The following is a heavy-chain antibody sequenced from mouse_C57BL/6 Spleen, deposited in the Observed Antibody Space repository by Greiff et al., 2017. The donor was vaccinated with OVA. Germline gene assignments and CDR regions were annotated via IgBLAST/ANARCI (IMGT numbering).Heavy chain of an antibody. Sequence: VQLKESGTVLARPGASVKMSCKTSGYTFTSYWMHWVKQRPGQGLEWIGAIYPGNSDTCYIQKFKGKAKLTAVTSASTASMELSSLTNEDAAVYYCTRGDYYYGSSGWGKGTTLTVSS. CDR2: IYPGNSDT. CDR3: TRGDYYYGSSG. V-gene: IGHV1-5*01. CDR1: GYTFTSYW. J-gene: IGHJ2*01. D-gene: IGHD1-1*01.